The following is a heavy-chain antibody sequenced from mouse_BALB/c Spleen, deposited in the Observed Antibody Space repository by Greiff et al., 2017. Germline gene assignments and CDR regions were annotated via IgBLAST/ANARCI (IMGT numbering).Heavy chain of an antibody. Sequence: QVHVKQSGPGLVQPSQSLSITCKVSGFSLTSYGVHWVRQSPGKGLEWLGVIWSGGSTDYNAAFISRLSISKDNSKSQVIFKMNRLQADDTAIYYGASQHTVVGAMDYWGQGTSVTVSS. J-gene: IGHJ4*01. CDR3: ASQHTVVGAMDY. CDR1: GFSLTSYG. D-gene: IGHD1-1*01. V-gene: IGHV2-4-1*01. CDR2: IWSGGST.